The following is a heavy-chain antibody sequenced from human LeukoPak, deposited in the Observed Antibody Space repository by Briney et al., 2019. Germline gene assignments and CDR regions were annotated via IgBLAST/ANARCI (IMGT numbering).Heavy chain of an antibody. D-gene: IGHD6-19*01. CDR3: TTDLSGLGQWLGN. J-gene: IGHJ4*02. CDR2: IKSRTDGGTI. V-gene: IGHV3-15*01. CDR1: GFTFSNAW. Sequence: KSGGSLRLSCAASGFTFSNAWMSWVRQAPGKGLEWVGRIKSRTDGGTIDYAAPVKGRFTISRDDSKNTLYLQMNSLKTEDTAVYYCTTDLSGLGQWLGNWGQGTLVTVSS.